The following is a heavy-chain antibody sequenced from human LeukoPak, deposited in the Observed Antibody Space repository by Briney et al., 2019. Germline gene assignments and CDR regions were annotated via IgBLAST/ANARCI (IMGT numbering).Heavy chain of an antibody. J-gene: IGHJ4*02. CDR1: GGSISSSSYY. D-gene: IGHD3-10*01. CDR3: ARSQKRNVLLWFGELLPQFDY. Sequence: SQTLSLTCTVSGGSISSSSYYWGWIRQPPGKGLEWIGSIYYSGSTYYNPSLKSRVTLSVDTSKNQFSLKLSSVTAADTAVYYCARSQKRNVLLWFGELLPQFDYWGQGTLVTVSS. CDR2: IYYSGST. V-gene: IGHV4-39*07.